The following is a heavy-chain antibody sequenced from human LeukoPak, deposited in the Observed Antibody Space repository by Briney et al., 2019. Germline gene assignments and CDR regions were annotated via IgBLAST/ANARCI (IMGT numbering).Heavy chain of an antibody. Sequence: GGSLRLSCAPSGFTFSSYAMSWVRQAPGKALEWLSYISSSGSTIYYADSVKGRFTISRDNAKNSLYLQMSTLRAEDTAVYYCARLKYYDFWSGYSSLDYWGQGTLVTVSS. J-gene: IGHJ4*02. CDR3: ARLKYYDFWSGYSSLDY. V-gene: IGHV3-48*03. CDR1: GFTFSSYA. CDR2: ISSSGSTI. D-gene: IGHD3-3*01.